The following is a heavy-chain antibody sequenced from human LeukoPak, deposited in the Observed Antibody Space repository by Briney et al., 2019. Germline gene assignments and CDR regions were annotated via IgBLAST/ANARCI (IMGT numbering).Heavy chain of an antibody. Sequence: SETLSLTCAVSGGSISSGGYSWSWIRQPPGKGLEWIGYIYHSGSTYYNPSLKSRVTISVDRSKNQFSLKLSSVTAADTAVYYCARERRYYDSSGYYDYWGQGTLVTVSS. J-gene: IGHJ4*02. CDR3: ARERRYYDSSGYYDY. CDR1: GGSISSGGYS. CDR2: IYHSGST. D-gene: IGHD3-22*01. V-gene: IGHV4-30-2*01.